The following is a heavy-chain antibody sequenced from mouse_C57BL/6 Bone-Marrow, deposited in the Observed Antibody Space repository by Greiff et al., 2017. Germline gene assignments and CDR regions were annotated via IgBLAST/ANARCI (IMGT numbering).Heavy chain of an antibody. J-gene: IGHJ2*01. CDR3: ARHGTGTNFDY. CDR2: ISSGGSYT. V-gene: IGHV5-6*01. Sequence: EVHLVESGGDLVKPGGSLKLSCAASGFTFSSYGMSWVRQTPDKRLEWVATISSGGSYTYYPHSVKGRFTISRDNAKNTLYLQMSSLKSEDTAMYYCARHGTGTNFDYWGQGTTLTVSS. D-gene: IGHD4-1*01. CDR1: GFTFSSYG.